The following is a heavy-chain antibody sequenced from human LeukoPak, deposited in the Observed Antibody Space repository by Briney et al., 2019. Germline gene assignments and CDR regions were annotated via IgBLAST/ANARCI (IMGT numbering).Heavy chain of an antibody. CDR1: GFALSTYW. V-gene: IGHV3-7*01. J-gene: IGHJ4*02. CDR3: ATDTRGFFDY. D-gene: IGHD1-1*01. Sequence: GGSLRLSCAAAGFALSTYWVTWVRQAPGKGLEWVANINQYESEKYYVDSVKGRFTIFRDNAKNSLSLQMNSLSVEDTAVYYCATDTRGFFDYWGQGTLVTVSS. CDR2: INQYESEK.